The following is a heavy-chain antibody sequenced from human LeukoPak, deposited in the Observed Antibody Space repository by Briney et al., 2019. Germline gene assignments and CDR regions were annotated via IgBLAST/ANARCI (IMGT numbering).Heavy chain of an antibody. Sequence: GGSLRLSCAASGFTFSSYAMSWVRQAPGKGLEWVSTISGSGGSTYYADPVKGRFTTSRDNSKNTLYLQMNSLRAEDTAVYYCAKMGGYCSGSSCYSSDYWDQGTLVTVSS. CDR1: GFTFSSYA. CDR3: AKMGGYCSGSSCYSSDY. V-gene: IGHV3-23*01. CDR2: ISGSGGST. J-gene: IGHJ4*02. D-gene: IGHD2-15*01.